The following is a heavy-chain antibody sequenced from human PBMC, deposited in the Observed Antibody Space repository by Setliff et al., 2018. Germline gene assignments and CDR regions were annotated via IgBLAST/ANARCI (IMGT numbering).Heavy chain of an antibody. CDR1: GGFISTNSYY. CDR2: MYFSGST. CDR3: ARAPRYFDSTGSYFDG. J-gene: IGHJ4*02. V-gene: IGHV4-39*07. D-gene: IGHD3-22*01. Sequence: SETLSLTCTVSGGFISTNSYYWGWIRQPPGKGLEWIGSMYFSGSTYYNPSLKSRVTISIDKSKNQFSLKMTSVTAADTAVYYCARAPRYFDSTGSYFDGWGQGTLVTVSS.